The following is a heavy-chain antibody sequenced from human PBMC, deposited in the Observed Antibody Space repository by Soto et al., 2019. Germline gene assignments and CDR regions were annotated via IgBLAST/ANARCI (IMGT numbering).Heavy chain of an antibody. V-gene: IGHV1-3*01. Sequence: ASVKVSFKASGYTFTSYAMHWVRQAPGQRLEWMGWINAGNGNTKYSQKFQGRVTITRDTSASTAYMELSSLRSEDTAVYYCARGPQYYYDSSGYYVDYWGQGTLVTVSS. D-gene: IGHD3-22*01. CDR3: ARGPQYYYDSSGYYVDY. CDR1: GYTFTSYA. J-gene: IGHJ4*02. CDR2: INAGNGNT.